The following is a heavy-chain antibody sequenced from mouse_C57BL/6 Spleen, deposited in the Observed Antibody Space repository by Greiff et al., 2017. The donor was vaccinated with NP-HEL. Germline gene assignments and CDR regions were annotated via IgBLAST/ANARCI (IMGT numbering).Heavy chain of an antibody. V-gene: IGHV2-9*01. CDR3: ATIYYDYDGDYAMDY. Sequence: VKVVESGPGLVAPSQSLSITCTVSGFSLTSYGVDWVRQPPGKGLEWLGVIWGGGSTNYNSALMSRLSISKDNSKSQVFLKMNSLQTDDTAMYYCATIYYDYDGDYAMDYWGQGTSVTVSS. D-gene: IGHD2-4*01. CDR1: GFSLTSYG. J-gene: IGHJ4*01. CDR2: IWGGGST.